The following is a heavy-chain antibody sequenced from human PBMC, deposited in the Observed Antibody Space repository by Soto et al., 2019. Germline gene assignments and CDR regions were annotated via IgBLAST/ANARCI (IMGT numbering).Heavy chain of an antibody. V-gene: IGHV3-23*01. CDR3: AKTRESGIYFYFDS. J-gene: IGHJ4*02. CDR1: GFTFTSAA. Sequence: PGGSLRLSCAASGFTFTSAAVSWLRQALGKGLEWVSTLSGSGATTYYADSVKGRFTISRDNSKNTLYLQMNSLRAEDTALYYCAKTRESGIYFYFDSWGQGALVTVSS. D-gene: IGHD1-26*01. CDR2: LSGSGATT.